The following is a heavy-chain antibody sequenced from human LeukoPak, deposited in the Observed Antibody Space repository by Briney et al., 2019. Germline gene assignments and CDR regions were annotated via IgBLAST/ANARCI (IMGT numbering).Heavy chain of an antibody. J-gene: IGHJ4*02. CDR2: IRSKANSYAT. CDR3: RSGYSHGEDYFDY. D-gene: IGHD5-18*01. CDR1: GFTFSGSA. Sequence: PGGSLRLSCAASGFTFSGSAMHWVRQASGKGLEWVGRIRSKANSYATAYAASVKGRFTISRDDSKNTAYLQMNSLKTEDTAVYYCRSGYSHGEDYFDYWGQGTLVTVSS. V-gene: IGHV3-73*01.